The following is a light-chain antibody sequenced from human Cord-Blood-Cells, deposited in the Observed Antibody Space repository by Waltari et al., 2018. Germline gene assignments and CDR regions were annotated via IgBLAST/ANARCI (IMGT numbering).Light chain of an antibody. CDR2: EVS. Sequence: QPALTLPPSASGSPGQSVTISCTGSRSDVGGYTYVSCYQLHPGKAPKLMIYEVSKRPSGVPDRFPGSKSGNTASLTVSGLQAEDEAEYYCSSHAGSNNLVFGGGTKLTVL. CDR3: SSHAGSNNLV. CDR1: RSDVGGYTY. J-gene: IGLJ3*02. V-gene: IGLV2-8*01.